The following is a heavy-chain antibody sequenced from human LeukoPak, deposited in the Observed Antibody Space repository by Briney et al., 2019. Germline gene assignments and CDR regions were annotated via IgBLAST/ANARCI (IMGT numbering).Heavy chain of an antibody. J-gene: IGHJ4*02. D-gene: IGHD3-3*01. CDR2: IYYSGST. V-gene: IGHV4-39*07. Sequence: SETLSLTCTVSGGSISSSSYYWGWIRQPPGKGLEWIGSIYYSGSTYYNPSLKSRVTISVDTSKNQFSLKLSSVTAADTAVYYCARDKYYDFWNYFDYWGQGTLVTVSS. CDR3: ARDKYYDFWNYFDY. CDR1: GGSISSSSYY.